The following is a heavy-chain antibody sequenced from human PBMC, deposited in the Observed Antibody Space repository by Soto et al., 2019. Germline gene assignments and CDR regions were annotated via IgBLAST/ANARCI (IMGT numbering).Heavy chain of an antibody. V-gene: IGHV1-69*02. J-gene: IGHJ4*02. Sequence: QVQLVQSGAEVKKPGSSVKVSCKASGGTFSSYTISWVRQAPGQGLEWMGRIIPILGIANYAQKFQGRATITADKSTSTAYMELSSLRSEDTAVYYCASQNHIPVAGTGIEYYFAYWGQGTLVTVSS. CDR2: IIPILGIA. D-gene: IGHD6-19*01. CDR3: ASQNHIPVAGTGIEYYFAY. CDR1: GGTFSSYT.